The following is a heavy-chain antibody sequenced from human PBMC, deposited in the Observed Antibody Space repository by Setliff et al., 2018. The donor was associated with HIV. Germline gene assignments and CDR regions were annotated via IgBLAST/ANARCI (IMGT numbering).Heavy chain of an antibody. CDR2: VYVGGTV. Sequence: PSETLSLTCTVSGGSMRSGSYSWTWLRQPAGKEPELIGHVYVGGTVIYNPSLASRLTISIVPSKDQFSLDLRSVTAADTAKYYCARGRTIGVSAVFFDPLGQGTPVTVSS. V-gene: IGHV4-61*09. D-gene: IGHD3-3*01. CDR3: ARGRTIGVSAVFFDP. CDR1: GGSMRSGSYS. J-gene: IGHJ5*02.